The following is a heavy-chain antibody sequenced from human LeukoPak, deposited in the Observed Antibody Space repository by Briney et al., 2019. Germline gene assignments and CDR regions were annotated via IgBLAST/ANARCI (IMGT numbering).Heavy chain of an antibody. CDR3: AKEGPSYYYDSSGYYRI. CDR1: GFTFSSYA. D-gene: IGHD3-22*01. Sequence: GGSLRLSCAASGFTFSSYAMSWVRQAPGKGLEWVSAISGSGGSTYYAGSVKARFTISRDNSKNTLYLQMNSLRAEDTAVYYCAKEGPSYYYDSSGYYRIWGQGTLVTVSS. V-gene: IGHV3-23*01. CDR2: ISGSGGST. J-gene: IGHJ4*02.